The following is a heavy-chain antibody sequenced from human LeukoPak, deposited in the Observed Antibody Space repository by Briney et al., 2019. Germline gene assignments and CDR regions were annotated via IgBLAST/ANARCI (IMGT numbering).Heavy chain of an antibody. CDR1: GFIFSSYG. Sequence: PGGSLRLSCAASGFIFSSYGMHWVRQAPGKGLEWVAFIRYDGSNKYYADSVKGRFTISRDNSKNTLYLQMNSLRAEDTAVYYCANLRNSGYDLIGDYWGQGTLVTVSS. D-gene: IGHD5-12*01. J-gene: IGHJ4*02. V-gene: IGHV3-30*02. CDR2: IRYDGSNK. CDR3: ANLRNSGYDLIGDY.